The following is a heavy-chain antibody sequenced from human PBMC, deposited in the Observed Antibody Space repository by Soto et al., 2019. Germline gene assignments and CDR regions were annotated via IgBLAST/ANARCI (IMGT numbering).Heavy chain of an antibody. V-gene: IGHV4-61*01. Sequence: SETLSLTCTVSGGSVSSGSYYWSWIRQPPGKGLEWIGYIYYSGSTNYNPSLKSRVTISVDTSKNQFSLKLSSVTAADTAVYYCAWEYSSSSSFDYWGQGTLVTVSS. CDR3: AWEYSSSSSFDY. CDR2: IYYSGST. D-gene: IGHD6-6*01. J-gene: IGHJ4*02. CDR1: GGSVSSGSYY.